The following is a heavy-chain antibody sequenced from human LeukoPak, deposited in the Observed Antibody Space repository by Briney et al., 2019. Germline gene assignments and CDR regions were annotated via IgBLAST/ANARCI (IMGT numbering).Heavy chain of an antibody. CDR1: GFTFSSYS. J-gene: IGHJ6*03. D-gene: IGHD5-18*01. Sequence: GGSLRLSCAASGFTFSSYSMNWVRQAPGKGLEWVSSISSSSSYIYYADSVKGRFTISRDNAKNSLYLQMNSLRAEDTAVYYCARVGYSYGFHYYYMDVWGKGTTVTVSS. CDR2: ISSSSSYI. CDR3: ARVGYSYGFHYYYMDV. V-gene: IGHV3-21*01.